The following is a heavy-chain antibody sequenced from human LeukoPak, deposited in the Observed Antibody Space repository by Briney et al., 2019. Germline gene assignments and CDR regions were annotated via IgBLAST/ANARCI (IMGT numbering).Heavy chain of an antibody. CDR3: ARGGHYDFWSGYLYYYGMDV. Sequence: ASVKVSCKASGYTFSIYGITWVRQAPGQGLEWMGWISAHTGKSDYAQKFQNRVTMTADTATSTAYMELSSLRSEDTAVYYCARGGHYDFWSGYLYYYGMDVWGQGTTVTVSS. J-gene: IGHJ6*02. CDR1: GYTFSIYG. CDR2: ISAHTGKS. V-gene: IGHV1-18*01. D-gene: IGHD3-3*01.